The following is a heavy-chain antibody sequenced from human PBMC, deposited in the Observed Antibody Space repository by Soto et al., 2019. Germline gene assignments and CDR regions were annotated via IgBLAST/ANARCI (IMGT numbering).Heavy chain of an antibody. CDR2: IKSKTDGGTT. Sequence: PVGSLRLSCAASGFTFSNAWMSWVRQAPGKGLEWVGRIKSKTDGGTTDYAAPVKGRFTISRDDSKNTLYLQMNSLKTEDTAVYYCTTDQASSYRSSRRAFDIWRQTTNVTVSS. CDR3: TTDQASSYRSSRRAFDI. V-gene: IGHV3-15*01. J-gene: IGHJ3*02. CDR1: GFTFSNAW. D-gene: IGHD6-13*01.